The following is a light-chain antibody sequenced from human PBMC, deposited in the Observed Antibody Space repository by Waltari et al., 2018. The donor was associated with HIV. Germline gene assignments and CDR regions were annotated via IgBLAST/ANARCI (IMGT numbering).Light chain of an antibody. CDR3: CSYAGSSTLV. J-gene: IGLJ2*01. CDR2: EVS. Sequence: QSALTPPAPVSGSPGQSLTISCTGTSSDVGSYNLVSWYQQHPGKAPKLMIYEVSKRPSGVSNRFSGSKSGNTASLTISGLQAEDEADYYCCSYAGSSTLVFGGGTKLTVL. V-gene: IGLV2-23*02. CDR1: SSDVGSYNL.